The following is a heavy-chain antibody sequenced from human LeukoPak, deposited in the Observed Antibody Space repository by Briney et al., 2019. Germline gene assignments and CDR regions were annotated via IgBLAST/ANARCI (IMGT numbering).Heavy chain of an antibody. Sequence: PGGSLRLSCAASGFTFDDYAMHWVRQAPGKGLEWVSGINWNSDNIAHADSVKGRFTISRDNAKNSLYLQMNSLRVEDMAFYYCAKGGAYTSELFDYWGQGTLVTVSS. D-gene: IGHD1-26*01. CDR2: INWNSDNI. V-gene: IGHV3-9*03. CDR3: AKGGAYTSELFDY. J-gene: IGHJ4*02. CDR1: GFTFDDYA.